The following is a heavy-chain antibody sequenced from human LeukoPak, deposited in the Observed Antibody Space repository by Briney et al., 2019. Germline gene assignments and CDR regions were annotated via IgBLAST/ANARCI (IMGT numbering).Heavy chain of an antibody. Sequence: GGSLRLSCAASEFILSDYSMNWVRQAPGKGLEWVSYISSSSSTIHYADSVKGRFTISRDKAKNSLFLQMNSLRAEDTAVYYCVPPTQQLVVDYWGQGTPVTVSS. J-gene: IGHJ4*02. D-gene: IGHD6-13*01. CDR1: EFILSDYS. V-gene: IGHV3-48*01. CDR3: VPPTQQLVVDY. CDR2: ISSSSSTI.